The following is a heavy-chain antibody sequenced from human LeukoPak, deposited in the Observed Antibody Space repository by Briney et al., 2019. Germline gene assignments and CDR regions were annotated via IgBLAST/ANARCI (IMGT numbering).Heavy chain of an antibody. CDR1: GGSISSSSYY. V-gene: IGHV4-39*07. J-gene: IGHJ6*03. CDR2: INHSGST. Sequence: SETLSLTCTVSGGSISSSSYYWGWIRQPPGKGLEWIGEINHSGSTNYNPSLKSRVTISVDTSKNQFSLKLSSVTAADTAVYYCARPRGYYYYMDVWGKGTTVTISS. CDR3: ARPRGYYYYMDV.